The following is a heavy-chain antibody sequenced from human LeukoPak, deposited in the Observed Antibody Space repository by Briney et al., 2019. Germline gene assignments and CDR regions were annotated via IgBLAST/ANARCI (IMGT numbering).Heavy chain of an antibody. J-gene: IGHJ4*02. CDR1: GFTLTSYE. CDR3: ARGEVYFDY. CDR2: IYSGGST. V-gene: IGHV3-53*01. Sequence: GGSLRLSCAASGFTLTSYEMNWVRQAPGKGLEWVSVIYSGGSTYYADSVKGRFTISRDNSKNTLYLQMNSLRAEDTAVYYCARGEVYFDYWGQGTLVTVSS.